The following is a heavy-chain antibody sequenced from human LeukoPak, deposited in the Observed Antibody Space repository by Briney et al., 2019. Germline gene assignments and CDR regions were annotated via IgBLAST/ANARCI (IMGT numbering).Heavy chain of an antibody. Sequence: PGRSLRLSCAASGITFSSYAMHWVRQAPGKGLEWVAVISYDGSNKYYADSVKGRFTISRDNSKNTLYLQMNSLRAEDTAVYYCARDGSSGWTWYFDYWGRGTLVTVSS. CDR1: GITFSSYA. V-gene: IGHV3-30-3*01. J-gene: IGHJ4*02. CDR2: ISYDGSNK. CDR3: ARDGSSGWTWYFDY. D-gene: IGHD6-19*01.